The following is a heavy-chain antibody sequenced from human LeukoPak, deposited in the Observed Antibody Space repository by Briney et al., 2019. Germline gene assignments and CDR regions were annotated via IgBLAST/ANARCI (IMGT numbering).Heavy chain of an antibody. D-gene: IGHD3-9*01. CDR3: AKKEPGNYGYDS. CDR1: GFTFSSSA. CDR2: SGIGGDT. Sequence: PGGSLRLSCVASGFTFSSSAMNWVRQAPGKGLEWVSASGIGGDTYFADSVKGRFTVSRDNSKNTVYLHMTSLRVDDTAVYYCAKKEPGNYGYDSWGQGTLVTVSP. V-gene: IGHV3-23*01. J-gene: IGHJ4*02.